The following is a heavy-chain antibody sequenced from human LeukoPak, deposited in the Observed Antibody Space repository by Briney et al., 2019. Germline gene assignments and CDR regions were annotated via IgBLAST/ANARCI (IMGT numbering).Heavy chain of an antibody. D-gene: IGHD5-18*01. V-gene: IGHV4-59*01. Sequence: PSETLSLTCTVSGGSISSYYWSWIRQPPGKGLEWIGYIYYSGSTNYNPSLKSRVTISVDTSKNQFSLKLSSVTAADTAVYHCARDCGYSYGHPNWFDPWGQGTLVTVSS. CDR3: ARDCGYSYGHPNWFDP. CDR1: GGSISSYY. J-gene: IGHJ5*02. CDR2: IYYSGST.